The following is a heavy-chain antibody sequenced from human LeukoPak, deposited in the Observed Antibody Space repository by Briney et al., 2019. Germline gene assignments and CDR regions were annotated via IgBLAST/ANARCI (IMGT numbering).Heavy chain of an antibody. Sequence: PGRSLRLSCAASGFTFSSYGMHWVRQAPGKGLEWVAVISYDGSNKYYADSVKGRFTISRDNSKNTLYLQMNSLRAEDTAVYYCAKDKEDYYYDSSCQFDYRGQGTLVTVSS. CDR1: GFTFSSYG. D-gene: IGHD3-22*01. J-gene: IGHJ4*02. CDR3: AKDKEDYYYDSSCQFDY. CDR2: ISYDGSNK. V-gene: IGHV3-30*18.